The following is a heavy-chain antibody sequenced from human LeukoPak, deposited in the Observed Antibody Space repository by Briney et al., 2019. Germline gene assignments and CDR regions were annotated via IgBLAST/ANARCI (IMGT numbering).Heavy chain of an antibody. CDR2: INHSGST. J-gene: IGHJ6*03. CDR3: ARDPYSGGYGSYYYYYMDV. Sequence: SSETLSLTCAVYGGSFSGYYWSWIRQPPGKGLEWIGEINHSGSTNYNPSLKSRVTISVDTSKNQFSLKLSSVTAADTAVYYCARDPYSGGYGSYYYYYMDVWGKGTTVTISS. V-gene: IGHV4-34*01. D-gene: IGHD1-26*01. CDR1: GGSFSGYY.